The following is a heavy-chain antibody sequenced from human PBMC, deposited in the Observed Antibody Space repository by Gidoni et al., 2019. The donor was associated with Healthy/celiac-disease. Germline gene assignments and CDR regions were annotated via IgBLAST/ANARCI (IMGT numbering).Heavy chain of an antibody. J-gene: IGHJ3*02. CDR3: AGRVGDSSGYYGAFDI. V-gene: IGHV4-39*01. Sequence: QLQLQESGPGLVKPSETLSLTCTVSGGSISSSSYYWGWIRQPPGKGLEWIGSIYYSGSTYYNPSLKSRVTISLDTSKNQFSLKLSSVTAADTAVYYCAGRVGDSSGYYGAFDIWGQGTMVTVSS. D-gene: IGHD3-22*01. CDR2: IYYSGST. CDR1: GGSISSSSYY.